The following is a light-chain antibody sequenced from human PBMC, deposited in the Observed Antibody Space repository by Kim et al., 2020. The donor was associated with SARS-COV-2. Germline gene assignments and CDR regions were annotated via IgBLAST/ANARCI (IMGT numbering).Light chain of an antibody. J-gene: IGLJ3*02. CDR2: SNN. CDR3: GAWDYSLNAWV. Sequence: GQRVTISCSGSSSNIGRNTVNWYQQLPGTAPKLLIYSNNQRPSGVPDRFSGSKSGTSASLAISGLQSEDEADYYCGAWDYSLNAWVFGGGTQLTVL. CDR1: SSNIGRNT. V-gene: IGLV1-44*01.